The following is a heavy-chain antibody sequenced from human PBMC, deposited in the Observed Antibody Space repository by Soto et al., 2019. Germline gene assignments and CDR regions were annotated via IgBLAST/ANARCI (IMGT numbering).Heavy chain of an antibody. CDR3: ARLYDFWSGYYTRGYYFDY. D-gene: IGHD3-3*01. CDR1: GYTFTSYG. CDR2: ISAYNGNT. Sequence: GASVKVSCKASGYTFTSYGISWVRQAPGQGLEWMGWISAYNGNTNYAQKLQGRVTMTTDTSTSTAYMELRSLRSDDTAVYYCARLYDFWSGYYTRGYYFDYWGQGTLVTVSS. J-gene: IGHJ4*02. V-gene: IGHV1-18*01.